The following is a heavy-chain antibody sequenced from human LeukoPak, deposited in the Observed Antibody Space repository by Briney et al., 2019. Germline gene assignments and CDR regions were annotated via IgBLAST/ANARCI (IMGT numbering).Heavy chain of an antibody. Sequence: PGGSLRLSCAASGFTFSSYSMKWVRQAPGKGLEWVSSISSSSSYIYYADSVKGRFTISRDNAKNSLYLQMNSLRAEDTAVYYCAKKGAVVAAQASYYFDYWGQGTLVTVSS. J-gene: IGHJ4*02. D-gene: IGHD2-15*01. CDR3: AKKGAVVAAQASYYFDY. V-gene: IGHV3-21*04. CDR1: GFTFSSYS. CDR2: ISSSSSYI.